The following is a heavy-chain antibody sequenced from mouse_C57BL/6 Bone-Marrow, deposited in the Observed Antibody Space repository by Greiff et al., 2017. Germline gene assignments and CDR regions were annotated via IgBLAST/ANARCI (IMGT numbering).Heavy chain of an antibody. Sequence: EVQRVESGGGLVKPGGSLKLSCAASGFTFSSYAMSWVRQTPEKRLEWVATISDGGSYTYYPDNVKGRFTISRDNAKNNLYLQMSHLKSEDTAMYYCARVDGSSTRDYFDYWGQGTTLTVSS. D-gene: IGHD1-1*01. CDR1: GFTFSSYA. CDR2: ISDGGSYT. V-gene: IGHV5-4*01. CDR3: ARVDGSSTRDYFDY. J-gene: IGHJ2*01.